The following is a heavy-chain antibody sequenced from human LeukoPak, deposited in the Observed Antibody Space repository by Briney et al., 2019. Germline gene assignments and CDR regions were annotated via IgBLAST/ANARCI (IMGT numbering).Heavy chain of an antibody. J-gene: IGHJ6*02. Sequence: ASVKVSCKASGYTFTSYDINWVRQATGQGLEWMGWMNPNSGNTGYAQKFQGRVTMTRNTSISTAYMELSSLRSEDTAVYYCARGDIVVVPAAQTYSYYCLDVWGQGTTVTV. V-gene: IGHV1-8*01. CDR2: MNPNSGNT. CDR3: ARGDIVVVPAAQTYSYYCLDV. CDR1: GYTFTSYD. D-gene: IGHD2-2*01.